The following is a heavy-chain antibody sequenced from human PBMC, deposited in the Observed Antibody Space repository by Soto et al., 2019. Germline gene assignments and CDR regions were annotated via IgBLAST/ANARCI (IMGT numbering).Heavy chain of an antibody. V-gene: IGHV1-3*01. D-gene: IGHD5-18*01. CDR3: AREVPYGYSRFDY. Sequence: QVHLVQSGAEVKKPGASVKVSCKTSGYTFTNNVIHWVRQAPGQRLEWMGWVNAGNDNTKWSREFQGRLILTKDTSATTAYIELSSLTSEDTAIYFCAREVPYGYSRFDYWGQGTLVTVSS. CDR2: VNAGNDNT. CDR1: GYTFTNNV. J-gene: IGHJ4*02.